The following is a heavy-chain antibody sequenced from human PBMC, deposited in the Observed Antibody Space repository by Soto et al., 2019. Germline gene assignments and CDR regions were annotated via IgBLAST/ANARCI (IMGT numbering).Heavy chain of an antibody. CDR1: GGSISSYY. J-gene: IGHJ3*02. CDR2: IYYSGST. V-gene: IGHV4-59*01. D-gene: IGHD3-10*01. Sequence: SETLSLTCTVSGGSISSYYWSWIRQPPGKGLEWIGYIYYSGSTNYNPSLKSRVTISVDTSKNQFSLKLSSVTAADTAVYYCARETYYYGSGSYSNTWGQGTMVTVSS. CDR3: ARETYYYGSGSYSNT.